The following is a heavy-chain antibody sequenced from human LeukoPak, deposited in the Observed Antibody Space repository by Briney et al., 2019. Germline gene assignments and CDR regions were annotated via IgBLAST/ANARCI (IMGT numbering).Heavy chain of an antibody. V-gene: IGHV4-59*01. D-gene: IGHD1-26*01. CDR3: ARDGGSYDAFDI. J-gene: IGHJ3*02. CDR1: GGSISGYY. Sequence: PSETLSLTCTVSGGSISGYYWGWIRQPPGKGLEWIGYIYYSGSTNYNPSLKSRVTISVDTSKNQFSLKLSSVTAADTAVYYCARDGGSYDAFDIWGQGTMVTVSS. CDR2: IYYSGST.